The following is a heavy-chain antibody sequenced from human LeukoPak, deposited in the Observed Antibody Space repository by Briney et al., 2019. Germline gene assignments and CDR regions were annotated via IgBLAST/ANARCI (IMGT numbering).Heavy chain of an antibody. CDR3: AKDIVVVPAAYFDY. Sequence: SETLSLTCAVYGGSFSGYYWSWIRQPPGKGLEWIGEINHSGSTNYNPSLKSRVTISVDTSKNQFSLKLSSVTAADTAVYYCAKDIVVVPAAYFDYWGQGTLVTVSS. CDR2: INHSGST. CDR1: GGSFSGYY. V-gene: IGHV4-34*01. D-gene: IGHD2-2*01. J-gene: IGHJ4*02.